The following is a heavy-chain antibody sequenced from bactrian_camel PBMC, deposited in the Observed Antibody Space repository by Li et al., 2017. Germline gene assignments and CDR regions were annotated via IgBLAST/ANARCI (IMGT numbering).Heavy chain of an antibody. J-gene: IGHJ7*01. D-gene: IGHD6*01. CDR1: GYSASAYC. CDR2: IERDGGT. Sequence: HVQLVESGGGLVQPGGSLSLTCSASGYSASAYCIGWFRQAPGGELEGIATIERDGGTTVADPVKGRFSISQDSAKNNVYLQMTSLQPEDSGIYFCAAGWACGSARYGVEYWGKGTQVTVS. V-gene: IGHV3S53*01.